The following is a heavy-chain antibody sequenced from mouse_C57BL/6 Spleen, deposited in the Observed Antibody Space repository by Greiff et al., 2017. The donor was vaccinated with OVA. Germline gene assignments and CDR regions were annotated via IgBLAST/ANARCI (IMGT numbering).Heavy chain of an antibody. D-gene: IGHD6-1*01. CDR2: IDPSDSYT. CDR1: GYTFTSYW. Sequence: VQLQQPGAELVKPGASVKLSCKASGYTFTSYWMQWVKQRPGQGLEWIGEIDPSDSYTNYNHKFQGKATLTVDTSSSTAYMQLSSLTSVVSAVYYCSSGGSAAYWGQGTLVTVSA. J-gene: IGHJ3*01. CDR3: SSGGSAAY. V-gene: IGHV1-50*01.